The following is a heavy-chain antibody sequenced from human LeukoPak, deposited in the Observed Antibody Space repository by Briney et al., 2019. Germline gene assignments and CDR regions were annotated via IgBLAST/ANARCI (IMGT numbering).Heavy chain of an antibody. D-gene: IGHD3-22*01. V-gene: IGHV1-2*02. Sequence: GASVKVSCKASGYTFTGYYMHWVRQAPGQGLEWMGWINPNSGGTNYAQKFQGRVTMTRDTSISTAYMELSRLRSDDTAVYYCAPFDYYDSSGQFDYWGQGTLVTVSS. CDR2: INPNSGGT. CDR1: GYTFTGYY. CDR3: APFDYYDSSGQFDY. J-gene: IGHJ4*02.